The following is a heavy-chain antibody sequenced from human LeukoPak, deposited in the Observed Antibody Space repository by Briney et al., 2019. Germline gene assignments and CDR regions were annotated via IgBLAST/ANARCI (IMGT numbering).Heavy chain of an antibody. D-gene: IGHD5-24*01. V-gene: IGHV3-74*01. CDR3: ASRKDGYNPGGDY. J-gene: IGHJ4*02. Sequence: SVKDRFTISRDNAKNTLYLQMNSLRAEDTAVYYCASRKDGYNPGGDYWGQGTLVTVSS.